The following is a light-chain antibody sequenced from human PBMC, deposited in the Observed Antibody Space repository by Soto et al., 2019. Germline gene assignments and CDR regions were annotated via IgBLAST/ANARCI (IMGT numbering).Light chain of an antibody. Sequence: QSVLTQPASVSGSPGQSITISCTGTSSDIGGYNYVSWYQQHPGKAPKLMIYEVSNRPSGVANRFSGSKSGNTASLTISGLQAEDEADYYCSSYTTSNTIFGGGTTLTVL. CDR1: SSDIGGYNY. CDR3: SSYTTSNTI. V-gene: IGLV2-14*01. CDR2: EVS. J-gene: IGLJ2*01.